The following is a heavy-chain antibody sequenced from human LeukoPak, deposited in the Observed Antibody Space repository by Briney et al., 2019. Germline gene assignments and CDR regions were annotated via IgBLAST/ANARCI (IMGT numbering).Heavy chain of an antibody. V-gene: IGHV3-21*01. CDR3: AREEVGGPAAYNWYFDI. J-gene: IGHJ2*01. CDR1: GFNFSTYS. CDR2: ISSRSDYI. Sequence: GGSLRLSCAASGFNFSTYSINWVRQAPGKGLEWVSSISSRSDYIYYADSVKGRFTISRDNANNSLYLQMNSLRAEDTAVYYCAREEVGGPAAYNWYFDIWGRGTLVTVSS. D-gene: IGHD2-2*01.